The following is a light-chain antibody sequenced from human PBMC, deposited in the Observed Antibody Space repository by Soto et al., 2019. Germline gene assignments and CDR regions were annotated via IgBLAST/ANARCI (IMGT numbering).Light chain of an antibody. J-gene: IGLJ2*01. CDR2: GNN. CDR1: SSNIGARFD. Sequence: QAVVTQPPSASGTPGQRVTISCTGSSSNIGARFDVHWYQQVPGAAPKLLISGNNYRPSGVPARFSGSKSGTSASLVITGLQAEDEADYFCQSYDTSLSGWVIFGGGTKLTVL. CDR3: QSYDTSLSGWVI. V-gene: IGLV1-40*01.